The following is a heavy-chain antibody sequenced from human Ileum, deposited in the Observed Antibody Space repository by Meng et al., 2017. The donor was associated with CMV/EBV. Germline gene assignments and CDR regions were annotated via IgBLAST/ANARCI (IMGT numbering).Heavy chain of an antibody. V-gene: IGHV1-2*06. D-gene: IGHD7-27*01. CDR2: INTNSGDT. J-gene: IGHJ4*02. CDR3: ARDNWGSDY. CDR1: GYTFTVYT. Sequence: KVSCQTSGYTFTVYTIHWARQAPGQGLEWMGRINTNSGDTYYAQKFQGRVTMTRDTSISTAYMELSGLKSDDTAIYYCARDNWGSDYWGQGTLVTVSS.